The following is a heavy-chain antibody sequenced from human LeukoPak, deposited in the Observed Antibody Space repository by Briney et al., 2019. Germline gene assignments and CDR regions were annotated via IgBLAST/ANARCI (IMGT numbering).Heavy chain of an antibody. CDR3: ARDWGQRGVGATLAN. D-gene: IGHD1-26*01. V-gene: IGHV3-30-3*01. Sequence: GGSLRLSCAASGFTFSSHAMVWVRQAPGKGLEWVSFISHDGSESFHTESVKGRFTISRDNFRNTVDLQVSGLKEEDTAVYYCARDWGQRGVGATLANWGQGTLVIVSS. CDR2: ISHDGSES. J-gene: IGHJ4*02. CDR1: GFTFSSHA.